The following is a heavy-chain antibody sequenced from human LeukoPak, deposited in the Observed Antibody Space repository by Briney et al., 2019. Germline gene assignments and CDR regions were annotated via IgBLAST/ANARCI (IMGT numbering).Heavy chain of an antibody. J-gene: IGHJ6*02. Sequence: PGGSLSLSCGASGCIFSSYEMNWVRQAPGKGPEWVSYISTTASTIYYADSVKGRFTISRDTAKNSLFLQMDSLRAEDTAVYYCARGSDGRGVSYYYYYAMVVWGQGTTVTISS. CDR2: ISTTASTI. V-gene: IGHV3-48*03. CDR3: ARGSDGRGVSYYYYYAMVV. CDR1: GCIFSSYE. D-gene: IGHD3-10*01.